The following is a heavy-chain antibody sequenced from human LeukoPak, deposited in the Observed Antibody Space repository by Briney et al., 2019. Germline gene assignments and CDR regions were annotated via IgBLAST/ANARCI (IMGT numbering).Heavy chain of an antibody. CDR2: ISNDGNKK. Sequence: GGSLRLSCAASGFTFGSSGMHWVRQAPGKGLEWVAVISNDGNKKYYADSVKGRFAISRDNSENRLLLQMNSLRAEDTAVYYCARDRFYSSGTFLDYWGQGTLVTVSS. CDR1: GFTFGSSG. D-gene: IGHD3-10*01. V-gene: IGHV3-30*03. J-gene: IGHJ4*02. CDR3: ARDRFYSSGTFLDY.